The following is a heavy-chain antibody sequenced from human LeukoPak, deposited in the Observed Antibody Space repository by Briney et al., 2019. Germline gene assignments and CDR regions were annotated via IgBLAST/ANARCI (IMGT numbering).Heavy chain of an antibody. Sequence: SETLSLTCTVSGGSISSHYWSWIRQPPGKGLEWIGYIYYSGSTNYNPSLKSRVTISVDTSKNQFSLKLSSVTAADTAVYYCAGAAGKEGYYYYYYYMDVWGKGTTVTVSS. CDR1: GGSISSHY. J-gene: IGHJ6*03. D-gene: IGHD6-13*01. CDR2: IYYSGST. CDR3: AGAAGKEGYYYYYYYMDV. V-gene: IGHV4-59*11.